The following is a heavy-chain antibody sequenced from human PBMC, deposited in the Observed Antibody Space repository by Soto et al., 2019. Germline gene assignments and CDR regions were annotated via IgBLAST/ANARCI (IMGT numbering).Heavy chain of an antibody. Sequence: SETLSLTCTASGGSITISSHLWGCVRQPPGKGLEWIGTIYFTGNTYYTPSLKSRLTMSIDTSKNEFSLRLNSVTAADTAVYYCAGQTFTIAAASYGRSNWFDPWGPGTLVTVSS. CDR1: GGSITISSHL. J-gene: IGHJ5*02. CDR2: IYFTGNT. V-gene: IGHV4-39*01. D-gene: IGHD6-25*01. CDR3: AGQTFTIAAASYGRSNWFDP.